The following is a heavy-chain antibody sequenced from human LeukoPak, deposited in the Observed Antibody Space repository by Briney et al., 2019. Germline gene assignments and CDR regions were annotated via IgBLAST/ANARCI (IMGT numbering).Heavy chain of an antibody. Sequence: ASVSVSFTSSGYTFTDYFLHWIRQAPGPGLGLVACIDPKNGGLDYAQEFRGGVFVINDTSFSTALKDANGLRSDDTAVYFCARGPDHGSFDYWGQGTLVTVSS. J-gene: IGHJ4*02. V-gene: IGHV1-2*02. D-gene: IGHD5-24*01. CDR1: GYTFTDYF. CDR3: ARGPDHGSFDY. CDR2: IDPKNGGL.